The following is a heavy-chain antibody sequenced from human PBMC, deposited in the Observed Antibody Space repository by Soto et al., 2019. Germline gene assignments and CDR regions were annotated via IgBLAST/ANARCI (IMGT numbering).Heavy chain of an antibody. V-gene: IGHV1-3*04. Sequence: VHLVQSGAEVKKPGASVKVSCKASGYTFTDYDMHWVRQAPGQSLEWVGWINNANGNTEYSKKFQDRVTITRDTSATTVYMELISLRSDDTAVDYCAKQQNWNRAQHHHYGVAVWGQGTTVIVSS. J-gene: IGHJ6*02. D-gene: IGHD1-1*01. CDR1: GYTFTDYD. CDR2: INNANGNT. CDR3: AKQQNWNRAQHHHYGVAV.